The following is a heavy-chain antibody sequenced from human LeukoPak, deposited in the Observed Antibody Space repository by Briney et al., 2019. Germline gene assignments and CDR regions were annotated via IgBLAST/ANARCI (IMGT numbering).Heavy chain of an antibody. V-gene: IGHV3-48*04. CDR2: ISSSGSVM. CDR3: AGVLSYYETDAFDI. J-gene: IGHJ3*02. CDR1: GFTFSTYT. Sequence: NPGGSLRLSCAASGFTFSTYTMNWVRQAPGKGLEWVSYISSSGSVMYYADSVKGRFTISRDNAKNSLYLQMNSLRAEDTAVYYCAGVLSYYETDAFDIWGQGTMVTVSS. D-gene: IGHD3-22*01.